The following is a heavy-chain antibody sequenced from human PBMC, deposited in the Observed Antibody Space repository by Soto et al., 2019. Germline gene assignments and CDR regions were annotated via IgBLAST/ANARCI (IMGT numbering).Heavy chain of an antibody. D-gene: IGHD3-16*02. CDR1: GFTFSSYA. J-gene: IGHJ4*02. V-gene: IGHV3-30-3*01. Sequence: QVQLAESGGGVDQPGRSLRLSCAASGFTFSSYAMHWVRQAPGKGLEWVAVISYDGSNKYYADSVKGRFTISRDNSKNTLYLQMNSLRAEDTAVYYCARDYDYVWGSYRNTFDYWGQGTLVTVSS. CDR2: ISYDGSNK. CDR3: ARDYDYVWGSYRNTFDY.